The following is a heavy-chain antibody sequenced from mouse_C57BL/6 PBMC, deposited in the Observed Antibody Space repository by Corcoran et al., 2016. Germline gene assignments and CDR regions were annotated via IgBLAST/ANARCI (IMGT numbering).Heavy chain of an antibody. J-gene: IGHJ2*01. CDR2: IYPGSGNT. Sequence: QVQLQQSGPELVKPGASVKISCKASGYSFTSYYIHWVKQRPGQGLEWIGWIYPGSGNTKYNEKFKAKATLTADTSSSTAYMQLSSLTSEDSAVYYCATETAQATYHYWGQCTTLTVSS. D-gene: IGHD3-2*02. CDR3: ATETAQATYHY. CDR1: GYSFTSYY. V-gene: IGHV1-66*01.